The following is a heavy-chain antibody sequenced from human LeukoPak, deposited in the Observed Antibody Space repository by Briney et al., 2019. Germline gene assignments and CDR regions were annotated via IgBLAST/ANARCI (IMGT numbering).Heavy chain of an antibody. V-gene: IGHV2-70*16. CDR2: YDGDDGK. CDR3: ARTPYVSSGYYAGYFDY. Sequence: SGPVLVKPTQTLTLTCNFSGFSLSTSGMCVSWIRQPPGKALEWLARYDGDDGKFYSTSLKTRLTISKDTSKNQVVLTMTNMDPVDTATYYCARTPYVSSGYYAGYFDYWGQGTLVTVSS. D-gene: IGHD3-22*01. CDR1: GFSLSTSGMC. J-gene: IGHJ4*01.